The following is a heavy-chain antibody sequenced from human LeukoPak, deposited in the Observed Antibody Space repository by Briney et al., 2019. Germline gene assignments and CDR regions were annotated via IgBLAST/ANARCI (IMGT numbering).Heavy chain of an antibody. V-gene: IGHV3-30-3*01. CDR3: ARDFRSTYYYDSSGYGDYYYYGMDA. CDR2: ISYDGSNK. CDR1: GFTFSSYA. D-gene: IGHD3-22*01. Sequence: GGSLRLSCAASGFTFSSYAMHWVRQAPGKGLEWVAVISYDGSNKYYADSVKGRFTISRDNSKNTLYLQMNSLRAEDTAVYYCARDFRSTYYYDSSGYGDYYYYGMDAWGQGTTVTVSS. J-gene: IGHJ6*02.